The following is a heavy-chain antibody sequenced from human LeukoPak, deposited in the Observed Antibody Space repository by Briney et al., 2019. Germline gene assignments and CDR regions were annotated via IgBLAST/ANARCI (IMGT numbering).Heavy chain of an antibody. J-gene: IGHJ5*02. CDR3: ARNRYIVVVVAAGWFDP. D-gene: IGHD2-15*01. CDR1: GGSFSGYY. V-gene: IGHV4-34*01. CDR2: INHSGST. Sequence: SETLSLTCAVYGGSFSGYYWSWIRKPPGKGLEWIGEINHSGSTNYNPSLKSRVTISVDTSKNQFSLKLSSVTAADTAVYYCARNRYIVVVVAAGWFDPWGQGTLVTVSS.